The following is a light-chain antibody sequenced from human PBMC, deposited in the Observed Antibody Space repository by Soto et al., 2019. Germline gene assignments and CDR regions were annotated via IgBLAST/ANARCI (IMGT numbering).Light chain of an antibody. CDR1: QSISDW. CDR2: KAS. J-gene: IGKJ5*01. Sequence: DIQMTQSPSTLSASVGDRVTITCRASQSISDWLAWYQQKPGKAPYLLVYKASNLESGVPSRFSGSGSGTEFTLTISSLQPDYFATYYCQQHNDYPITFGQGTRLE. CDR3: QQHNDYPIT. V-gene: IGKV1-5*03.